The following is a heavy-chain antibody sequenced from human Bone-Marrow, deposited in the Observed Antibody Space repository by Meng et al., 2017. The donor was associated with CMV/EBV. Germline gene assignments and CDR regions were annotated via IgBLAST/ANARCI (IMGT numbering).Heavy chain of an antibody. J-gene: IGHJ4*02. CDR2: INHSGST. V-gene: IGHV4-34*01. D-gene: IGHD1-14*01. Sequence: SETLSLTCAVYGGSFSGYYWSWIRQPPGKGLEWIGEINHSGSTNYNPSLKSRVTISVDTSKNQFSLKLSSVTAADTAVYYCARDGPGGYWGQGTLVTVSS. CDR3: ARDGPGGY. CDR1: GGSFSGYY.